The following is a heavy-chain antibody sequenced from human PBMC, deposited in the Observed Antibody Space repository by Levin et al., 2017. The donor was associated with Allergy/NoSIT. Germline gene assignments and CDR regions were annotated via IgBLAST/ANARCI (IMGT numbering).Heavy chain of an antibody. V-gene: IGHV3-23*01. D-gene: IGHD5-12*01. CDR2: ISGSSGST. J-gene: IGHJ4*02. CDR1: GFTFSSYA. Sequence: PGGSLRLSCAASGFTFSSYAMSWVRQAPGKGLEWVSGISGSSGSTSHADSSKGRFTISRDNSKNTLYLHMNSLRAEDTAVYYCAKDLVVAASTRYYFDDWGQGSLVPVSS. CDR3: AKDLVVAASTRYYFDD.